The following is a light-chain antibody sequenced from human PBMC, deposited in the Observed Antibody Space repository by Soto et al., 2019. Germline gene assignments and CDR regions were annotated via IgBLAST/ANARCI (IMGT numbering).Light chain of an antibody. CDR3: QQPGT. J-gene: IGKJ1*01. CDR2: KAS. Sequence: DIQITQSPSTLSASVGDRVTITCRASQSISSWLAWYQQKPGKAPKLLIYKASSLESGVPSRFSGSGSGTEFTLXISSLQPDDFATYYCQQPGTFGQGTKVDIK. V-gene: IGKV1-5*03. CDR1: QSISSW.